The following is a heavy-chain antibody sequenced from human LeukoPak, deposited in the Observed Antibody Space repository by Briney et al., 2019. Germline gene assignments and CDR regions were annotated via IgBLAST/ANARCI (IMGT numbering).Heavy chain of an antibody. Sequence: GGSLRLSCAASGFPFSSYGMHWVRQAPGKGLEWVAVISYDGSNKYYADSVKGRFTISRDNSKNTLYLQMNSLRAEDTAGYYCAKDGARGRDGYNYDYFDYWGQGTLVTVSS. J-gene: IGHJ4*02. CDR3: AKDGARGRDGYNYDYFDY. CDR1: GFPFSSYG. D-gene: IGHD5-24*01. CDR2: ISYDGSNK. V-gene: IGHV3-30*18.